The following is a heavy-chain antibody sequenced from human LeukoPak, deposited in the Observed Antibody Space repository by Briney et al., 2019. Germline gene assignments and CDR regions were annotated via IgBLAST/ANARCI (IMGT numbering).Heavy chain of an antibody. CDR3: ARDGSTSSRYLPLDS. CDR2: INPNSGGT. J-gene: IGHJ4*02. V-gene: IGHV1-2*06. CDR1: GYTFTAYF. Sequence: ASVKVSCKASGYTFTAYFMHWVRQVPGQGLEWMGRINPNSGGTDYAQKFQGRVTMTRDTSISTAYMELSRLRSDDTAVYYCARDGSTSSRYLPLDSWGQGTLVTVSS. D-gene: IGHD6-13*01.